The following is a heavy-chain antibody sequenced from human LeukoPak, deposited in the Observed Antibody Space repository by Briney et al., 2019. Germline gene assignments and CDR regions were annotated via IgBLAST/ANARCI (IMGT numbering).Heavy chain of an antibody. CDR3: ARENYCSSTSCYTVWAFDI. Sequence: SETLSLTCTVSGGSISSYYWSWIRQPPGKGLEWIGYVHYTASTNYNPSLKSRVTISVDTSKNQFSLKLSSVTAADTAVYYCARENYCSSTSCYTVWAFDIWGQGTMVTVSS. J-gene: IGHJ3*02. CDR2: VHYTAST. V-gene: IGHV4-59*12. D-gene: IGHD2-2*02. CDR1: GGSISSYY.